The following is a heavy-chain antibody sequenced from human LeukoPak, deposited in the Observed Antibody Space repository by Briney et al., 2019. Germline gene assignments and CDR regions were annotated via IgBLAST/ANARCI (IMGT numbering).Heavy chain of an antibody. CDR3: ARDGSYSSGWYEAFDI. CDR2: ISSSSSYI. D-gene: IGHD6-19*01. V-gene: IGHV3-21*01. J-gene: IGHJ3*02. CDR1: GFTFSSHS. Sequence: PGGSLRLSCAASGFTFSSHSMNWVRQAPGKGLEWVSSISSSSSYIYYAGSVKGRFTISRDNAKNSLYLQMNSLRAEDTAVYYCARDGSYSSGWYEAFDIGGQGTMVTVSS.